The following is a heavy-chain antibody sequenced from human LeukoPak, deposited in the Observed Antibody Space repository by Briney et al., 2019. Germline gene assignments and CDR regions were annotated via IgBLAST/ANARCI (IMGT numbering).Heavy chain of an antibody. CDR1: GFTFSSYG. J-gene: IGHJ4*02. CDR2: ISYDGSNK. CDR3: AKDPSSGLLGGDY. Sequence: GGSLRLSCAASGFTFSSYGMHWVRQAPGKGLEWVAVISYDGSNKYYADSVKGRFTISRDNSKNTLYLQMNSLRAEDTAVYYCAKDPSSGLLGGDYWGQETLVTVSS. D-gene: IGHD6-19*01. V-gene: IGHV3-30*18.